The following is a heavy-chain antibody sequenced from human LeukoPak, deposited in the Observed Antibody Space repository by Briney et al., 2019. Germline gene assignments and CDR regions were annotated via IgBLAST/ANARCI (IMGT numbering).Heavy chain of an antibody. CDR3: ARDARITIFGVAPFDP. D-gene: IGHD3-3*01. CDR1: GFTFSSYG. Sequence: GGSLRLSCVASGFTFSSYGMHWVRQAPGKGLEWVAVIWYDGSNKYYADSVKGRFTISRDNSKNTLYLQMNSLRAEDTAVYYWARDARITIFGVAPFDPWGQGTLVTVSS. J-gene: IGHJ5*02. V-gene: IGHV3-33*08. CDR2: IWYDGSNK.